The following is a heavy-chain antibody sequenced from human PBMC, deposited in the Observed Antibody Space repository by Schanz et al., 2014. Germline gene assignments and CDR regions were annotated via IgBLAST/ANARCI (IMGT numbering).Heavy chain of an antibody. CDR1: GFTFSSYG. Sequence: VHLVESGGGLVKRGGSLRLSCAASGFTFSSYGMHWVRQAPGKGLEWVAAMSYDGSIKYYGDSVKGRFTISRDNSKNTLYLQMNSLRAEDTAVYYCAKQIHYDILTVTRNWGQGTLVTVSS. CDR2: MSYDGSIK. CDR3: AKQIHYDILTVTRN. V-gene: IGHV3-33*06. J-gene: IGHJ4*02. D-gene: IGHD3-9*01.